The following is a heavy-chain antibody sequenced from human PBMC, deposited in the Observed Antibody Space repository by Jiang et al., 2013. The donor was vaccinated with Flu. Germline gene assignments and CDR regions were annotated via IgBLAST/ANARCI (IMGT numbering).Heavy chain of an antibody. CDR3: ARDSATVTYRE. J-gene: IGHJ1*01. Sequence: SGAEVKKPGASVKLSCETSGYTFTTYYIHWVRQAPGQGLEWMGVINPSDGSTTYAQKFQGRVTMTRDTFTTTVFMELNSLRSEDTAVYYCARDSATVTYREWGQGTLVTVFS. V-gene: IGHV1-46*01. CDR1: GYTFTTYY. CDR2: INPSDGST. D-gene: IGHD4-17*01.